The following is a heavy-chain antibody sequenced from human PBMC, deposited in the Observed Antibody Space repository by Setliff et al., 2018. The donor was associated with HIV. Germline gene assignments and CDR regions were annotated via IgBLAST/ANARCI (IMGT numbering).Heavy chain of an antibody. CDR3: ARDGYSSGWFLPYAEYFQH. Sequence: SVKVSCKASGGTFSSYAISWVRQAPGQGLEWMGGIIPIFGTANYAQKFQGRVTITADESTNTAYLELGSLTSDDTGVYYCARDGYSSGWFLPYAEYFQHWGQGTLVTVSS. D-gene: IGHD6-19*01. CDR2: IIPIFGTA. J-gene: IGHJ1*01. V-gene: IGHV1-69*13. CDR1: GGTFSSYA.